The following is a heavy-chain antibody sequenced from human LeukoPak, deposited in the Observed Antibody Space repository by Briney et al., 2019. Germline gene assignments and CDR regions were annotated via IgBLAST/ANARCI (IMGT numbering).Heavy chain of an antibody. D-gene: IGHD2-2*01. J-gene: IGHJ3*02. Sequence: PGGSLRLSCAASGFTFSSYSMNWVRQAPGKGLEWVSYISSSSSTIYYADSVKGRFTISRDNAKNSLYLQMNSLRAEDTAVYYCARDFLGSAAPFDIWGQGTMVTVSS. CDR3: ARDFLGSAAPFDI. CDR2: ISSSSSTI. V-gene: IGHV3-48*01. CDR1: GFTFSSYS.